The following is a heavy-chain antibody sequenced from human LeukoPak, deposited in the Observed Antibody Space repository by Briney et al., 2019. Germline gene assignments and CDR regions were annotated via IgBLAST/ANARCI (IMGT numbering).Heavy chain of an antibody. J-gene: IGHJ3*02. V-gene: IGHV4-59*01. Sequence: PSETLSLTCTVSGGSIGTYYWSWIRQPPGRGLEWIGYIYYSGITNYSPSLKSRVTISIDTSKKQFSLKLSSVTAADTAVYYCARWEASRVAFDIWGQGTLVTVSS. D-gene: IGHD1-26*01. CDR3: ARWEASRVAFDI. CDR2: IYYSGIT. CDR1: GGSIGTYY.